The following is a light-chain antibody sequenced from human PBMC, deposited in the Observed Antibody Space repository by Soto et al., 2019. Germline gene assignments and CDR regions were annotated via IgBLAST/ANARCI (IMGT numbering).Light chain of an antibody. Sequence: QSALTQPRSVSGSPGQSVTISCTGTSSDVGNYNYVSWYQQHPGKAPKLMIFDVTQRPSGVPDRFSGSKSGNTASLTISGIQAEDEADYYCCSYAGSYTVVFGGGTKLTVL. J-gene: IGLJ2*01. CDR2: DVT. CDR1: SSDVGNYNY. CDR3: CSYAGSYTVV. V-gene: IGLV2-11*01.